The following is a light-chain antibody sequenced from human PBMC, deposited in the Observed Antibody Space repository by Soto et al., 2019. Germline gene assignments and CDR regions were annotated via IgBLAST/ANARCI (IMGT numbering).Light chain of an antibody. Sequence: EIVLTQSPGTLSLSPGERATLSCRASHSVSSRYLAWYQHKPGQAPRLLIYGASSRATGIPDRFSGSGSGTDFIRIISRREPEDVALYCWQQDGRSPPFTCGGGTKVEIK. CDR2: GAS. CDR1: HSVSSRY. J-gene: IGKJ4*01. V-gene: IGKV3-20*01. CDR3: QQDGRSPPFT.